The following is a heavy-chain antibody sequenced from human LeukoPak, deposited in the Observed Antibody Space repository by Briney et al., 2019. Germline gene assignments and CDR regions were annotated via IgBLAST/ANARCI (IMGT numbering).Heavy chain of an antibody. D-gene: IGHD6-19*01. CDR2: ISSSGSTI. CDR1: GFTFSSYE. Sequence: PGGSLRLSCAASGFTFSSYEMNWVRQAPGKGLEWVSYISSSGSTIYYADSVKGRFTISRDNAKSSPYLQMSSLKVEDTAVYYCASGTGWLIESWGQGTQVIVSS. V-gene: IGHV3-48*03. CDR3: ASGTGWLIES. J-gene: IGHJ4*02.